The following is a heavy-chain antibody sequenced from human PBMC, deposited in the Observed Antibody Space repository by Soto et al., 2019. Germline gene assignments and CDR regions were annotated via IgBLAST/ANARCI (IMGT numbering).Heavy chain of an antibody. CDR3: ARGPFYGSGSYYKLTYYYGMDV. D-gene: IGHD3-10*01. Sequence: SETLSLTCTVSGGSMRSSGLHWIRQPPGLGLEYIGYINHSGSTNYNPSLKSRVTISVDTSKNQFSLKLSSVTAADTAVYYCARGPFYGSGSYYKLTYYYGMDVWGQGTTVTVSS. J-gene: IGHJ6*02. CDR1: GGSMRSSG. CDR2: INHSGST. V-gene: IGHV4-59*12.